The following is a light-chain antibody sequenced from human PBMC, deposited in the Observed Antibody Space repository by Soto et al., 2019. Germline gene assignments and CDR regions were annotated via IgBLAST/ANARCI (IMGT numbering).Light chain of an antibody. Sequence: EIVMTQSPATLSVSRGERATLSCRANQAISSNLAWYQQKLGQAPRLLIYGASNRATGVPARFSGSRSGPEFTLTINSLQSEDFAIYYCQPYNNWPLTFGGGTKVDIK. V-gene: IGKV3-15*01. CDR1: QAISSN. CDR2: GAS. CDR3: QPYNNWPLT. J-gene: IGKJ4*01.